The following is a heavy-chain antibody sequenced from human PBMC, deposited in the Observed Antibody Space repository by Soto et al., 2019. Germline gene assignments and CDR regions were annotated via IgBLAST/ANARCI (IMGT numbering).Heavy chain of an antibody. Sequence: SETLSLTCAVYGGSFSGYYWSWIRQPPGKGLEWIGEINHGGSTNYNPSLKSRVTISVDTSKNQFSLKLSSVTAADTAVYYCARTRTVAGKYYYFDYWGQGTLVTVSS. J-gene: IGHJ4*02. D-gene: IGHD6-19*01. V-gene: IGHV4-34*01. CDR1: GGSFSGYY. CDR2: INHGGST. CDR3: ARTRTVAGKYYYFDY.